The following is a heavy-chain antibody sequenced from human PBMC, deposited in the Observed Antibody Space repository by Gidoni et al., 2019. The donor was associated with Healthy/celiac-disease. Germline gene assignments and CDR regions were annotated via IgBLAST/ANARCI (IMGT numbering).Heavy chain of an antibody. D-gene: IGHD6-19*01. J-gene: IGHJ4*02. CDR3: ARVSIAVAGTARYGANFDY. V-gene: IGHV4-4*02. Sequence: QVQLQESGPGLVKPSGTLSLTCAVSGGSISSSNWWRWVRQPPGKGLEWIGEIYHSGSTNYNPSLKSRVTISVDKSKNQFSLKLSSVTAADTAVYYCARVSIAVAGTARYGANFDYWGQGTLVTVSS. CDR1: GGSISSSNW. CDR2: IYHSGST.